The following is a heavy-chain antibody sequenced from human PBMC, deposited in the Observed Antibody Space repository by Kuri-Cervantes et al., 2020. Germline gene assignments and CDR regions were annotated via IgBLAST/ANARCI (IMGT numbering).Heavy chain of an antibody. V-gene: IGHV1-58*01. D-gene: IGHD2-15*01. J-gene: IGHJ4*02. CDR3: ARERSGPPDY. CDR2: VVVGSGNT. CDR1: GFTFTSSA. Sequence: SVKVSCKASGFTFTSSAVQWVRQARGQRLEWVGRVVVGSGNTNYAQKFQERVTMTEDTSTSTVYMELSSLRSEDTAVYHCARERSGPPDYWGQGTLVTVSS.